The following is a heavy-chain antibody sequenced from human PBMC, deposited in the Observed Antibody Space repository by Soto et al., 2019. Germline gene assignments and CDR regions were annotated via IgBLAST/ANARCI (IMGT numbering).Heavy chain of an antibody. Sequence: LRLSCAASGFTFSSYWMSWVRQAPGKGLEWVANIKQDGSETHYVDSVKGRFTISRDNAKNSLYLQMSSLRAEDTAVYYCASRNAGWLRPRLWHSWGQGTVVTVSS. V-gene: IGHV3-7*01. D-gene: IGHD5-12*01. CDR2: IKQDGSET. CDR1: GFTFSSYW. CDR3: ASRNAGWLRPRLWHS. J-gene: IGHJ4*02.